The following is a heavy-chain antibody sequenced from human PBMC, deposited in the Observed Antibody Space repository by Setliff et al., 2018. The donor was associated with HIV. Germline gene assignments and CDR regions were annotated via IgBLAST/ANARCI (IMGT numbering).Heavy chain of an antibody. CDR3: ARVGPESLPYTWDDEADTFDI. CDR1: GYIFTNYG. V-gene: IGHV1-18*01. CDR2: ITGYNGNT. D-gene: IGHD1-1*01. J-gene: IGHJ3*02. Sequence: ASVKVSCKASGYIFTNYGISWVRQAPGQGLEWMGWITGYNGNTNYAEKFQGRVTMTIDTSTSTAYLELRSLRSDDTAGYYCARVGPESLPYTWDDEADTFDIWGQGTMVTVSS.